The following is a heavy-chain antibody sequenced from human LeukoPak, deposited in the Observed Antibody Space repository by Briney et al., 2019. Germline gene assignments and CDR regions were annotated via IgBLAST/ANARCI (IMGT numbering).Heavy chain of an antibody. J-gene: IGHJ4*02. CDR2: VSGDGGST. CDR3: SKDMWRFGELDYDY. V-gene: IGHV3-43*02. Sequence: GGSLRLSCAASGFTFDDYAMHWVRQAPGKGLEWVSLVSGDGGSTYYADSVKGRFTISRDNSKNSLYLQMNSLRTEDTALYYCSKDMWRFGELDYDYWGQGTLVTVSS. CDR1: GFTFDDYA. D-gene: IGHD3-10*01.